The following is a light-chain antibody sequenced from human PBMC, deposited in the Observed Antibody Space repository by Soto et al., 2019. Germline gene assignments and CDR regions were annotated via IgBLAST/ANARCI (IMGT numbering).Light chain of an antibody. V-gene: IGKV1-5*03. CDR1: QIISNY. Sequence: DIQMTQSPSTLSASVGDRVTIACRASQIISNYLAWYQQKPGKAPKLLIYKASSLESGVPSRFSGSESGTEFTLTISSLQPDDFATYYCQQYNSDSWTFGQGTKVEIK. CDR2: KAS. CDR3: QQYNSDSWT. J-gene: IGKJ1*01.